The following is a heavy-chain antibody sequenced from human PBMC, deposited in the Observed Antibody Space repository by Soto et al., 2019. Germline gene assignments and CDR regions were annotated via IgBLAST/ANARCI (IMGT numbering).Heavy chain of an antibody. CDR1: GFTISTYW. D-gene: IGHD3-3*01. Sequence: EVQLVESGGGLVQPGGSLRLSCGVSGFTISTYWMSWVRRTPGKGLEWVGNINQGGSENFYAGSVRGRFSITRDNARNTVYLKMKSLRAAATAVYFCARDRGQGYYGQDTWGMDVGGQGTTVTVSS. CDR2: INQGGSEN. V-gene: IGHV3-7*05. CDR3: ARDRGQGYYGQDTWGMDV. J-gene: IGHJ6*02.